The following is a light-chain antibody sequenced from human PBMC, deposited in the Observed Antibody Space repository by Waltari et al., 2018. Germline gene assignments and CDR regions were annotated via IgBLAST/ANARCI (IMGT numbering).Light chain of an antibody. Sequence: EIVITQSPATLSVYPGESSTLSVRASQSVSSNLAWYQQKSGQAPRLLIYGSSTRATGIPARFSGSGSGTEFTLTISSLQSEDFAVYYCQQYNNWPPLTFGGGTKVEIK. V-gene: IGKV3-15*01. CDR2: GSS. J-gene: IGKJ4*01. CDR1: QSVSSN. CDR3: QQYNNWPPLT.